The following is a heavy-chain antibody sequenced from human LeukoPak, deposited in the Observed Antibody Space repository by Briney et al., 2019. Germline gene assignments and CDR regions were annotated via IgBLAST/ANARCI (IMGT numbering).Heavy chain of an antibody. CDR2: INPNSGGT. CDR1: GYTFTGYY. V-gene: IGHV1-2*02. Sequence: GASVKVSCKASGYTFTGYYMHWVRQAPGQGLEWMGWINPNSGGTNYAQKFQGRVTMTRDTSISTAYMELSRLRSDDTAVYYCARGVGRVWDITIFAASQGRRAFDIWGQGTMVTVSS. D-gene: IGHD3-3*01. CDR3: ARGVGRVWDITIFAASQGRRAFDI. J-gene: IGHJ3*02.